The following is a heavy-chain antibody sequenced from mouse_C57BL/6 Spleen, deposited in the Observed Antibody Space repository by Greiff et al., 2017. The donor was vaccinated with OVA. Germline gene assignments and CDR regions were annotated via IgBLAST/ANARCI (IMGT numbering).Heavy chain of an antibody. V-gene: IGHV2-2*01. J-gene: IGHJ1*03. CDR3: ARNRGSSYAWYFDV. Sequence: VQLQQSGPGLVQPSQSLSITCTVSGFSLTSYGVHWVRQSPGTGLEWLGVIWSGGSTDYNAAFISRLSISKDNSKSQVFFKMNSLQADDTAIYYCARNRGSSYAWYFDVWGTGTTVTVSS. D-gene: IGHD1-1*01. CDR2: IWSGGST. CDR1: GFSLTSYG.